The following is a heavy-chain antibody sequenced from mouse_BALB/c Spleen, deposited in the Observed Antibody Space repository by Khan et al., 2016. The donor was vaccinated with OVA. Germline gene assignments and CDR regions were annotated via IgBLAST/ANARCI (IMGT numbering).Heavy chain of an antibody. CDR1: GYTFTNYG. CDR2: INTYTGEP. V-gene: IGHV9-3-1*01. D-gene: IGHD2-1*01. CDR3: ARSDGNYWFAY. Sequence: QIQLVQSGPELKKPGETVKISCKASGYTFTNYGMNWVKQAPGKGLKWMGWINTYTGEPKYADDFKGRFAFSLATSASTAYLQINNLKNEDTATYCCARSDGNYWFAYWGQGTLVTVSA. J-gene: IGHJ3*01.